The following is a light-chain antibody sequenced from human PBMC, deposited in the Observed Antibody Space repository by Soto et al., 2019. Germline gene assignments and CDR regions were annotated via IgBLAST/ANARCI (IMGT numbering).Light chain of an antibody. J-gene: IGKJ5*01. CDR1: QDIGSW. V-gene: IGKV1D-12*01. CDR2: GAS. CDR3: QQANSFPIT. Sequence: DRQMTQSPSSVSASVGDRVTITCRASQDIGSWLAWYQKKPGKAPNLLIYGASSLQSGVPSRFSGSRSGTDFTLTISSLQPEDFATYYCQQANSFPITFGQGTRLEIK.